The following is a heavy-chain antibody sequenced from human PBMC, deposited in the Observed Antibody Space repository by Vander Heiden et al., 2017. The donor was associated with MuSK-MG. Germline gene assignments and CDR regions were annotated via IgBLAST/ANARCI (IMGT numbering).Heavy chain of an antibody. D-gene: IGHD3-22*01. V-gene: IGHV4-61*02. CDR1: GGSISSGSYY. Sequence: QVQLQESGPGLVKPSQTLSLTCPVSGGSISSGSYYWSWIRQPAGKGLEWIGRIYTSGSTNYNPSLKSRVTISVDTSKNQFSLKLSSVTAADTAVYYCARDPQWGYYDSSEYFQHWGQGTLVTVSS. CDR2: IYTSGST. CDR3: ARDPQWGYYDSSEYFQH. J-gene: IGHJ1*01.